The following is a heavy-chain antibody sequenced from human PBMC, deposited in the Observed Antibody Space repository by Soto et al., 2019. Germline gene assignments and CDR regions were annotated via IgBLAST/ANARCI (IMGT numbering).Heavy chain of an antibody. CDR3: ARSYGSNKNWFDP. Sequence: GSLRLSCAASGFTFSSYSMNWVRQAPGKGLEWVSSISSSSSYIYYADSVKGRFTISRDNAKNSLYLQMNSLRAEDTAVYYCARSYGSNKNWFDPWGQGTLVTVSS. V-gene: IGHV3-21*01. J-gene: IGHJ5*02. CDR2: ISSSSSYI. D-gene: IGHD3-10*01. CDR1: GFTFSSYS.